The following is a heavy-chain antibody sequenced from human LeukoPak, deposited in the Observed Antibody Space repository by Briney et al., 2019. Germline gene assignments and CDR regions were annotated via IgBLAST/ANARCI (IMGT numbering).Heavy chain of an antibody. CDR2: IDSGSTTM. D-gene: IGHD1-26*01. CDR1: GFTFSSYE. J-gene: IGHJ3*01. CDR3: ARAYRYSALDF. Sequence: PGGSLRLSCAAAGFTFSSYEMNWVRQAPGKPLEWVSHIDSGSTTMYYADSVKGRFTISRDNPKNSLFLQMNSLRAEDTAVYYCARAYRYSALDFWGQGTMVTVSS. V-gene: IGHV3-48*03.